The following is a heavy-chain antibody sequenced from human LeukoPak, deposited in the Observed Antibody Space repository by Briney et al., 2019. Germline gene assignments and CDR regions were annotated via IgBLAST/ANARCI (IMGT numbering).Heavy chain of an antibody. J-gene: IGHJ6*03. CDR3: ARDIWFGESDYYYYYMDV. CDR2: ISAYNGNT. CDR1: GYTFTSYG. Sequence: ASVKASCKASGYTFTSYGISWVRQAPGQGLEWMGWISAYNGNTNYAQKLQGRVTMTTDTSTSTAYMELRSLRSDDTAVYYCARDIWFGESDYYYYYMDVWGKGTTVTISS. D-gene: IGHD3-10*01. V-gene: IGHV1-18*01.